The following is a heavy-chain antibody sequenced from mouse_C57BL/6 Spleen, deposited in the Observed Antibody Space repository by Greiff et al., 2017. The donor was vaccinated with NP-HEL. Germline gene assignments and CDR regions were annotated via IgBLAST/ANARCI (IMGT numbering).Heavy chain of an antibody. J-gene: IGHJ2*01. V-gene: IGHV1-42*01. CDR1: GYSFTGYY. D-gene: IGHD2-3*01. Sequence: VQLQQSGPELVKPGASVKISCKASGYSFTGYYMNWVKQSPEKSLEWIGEINPSTGGTTYNQKFKAKATLTVDKSSSTAYMQLKSLTSEDSAVYYCARRYDGYYGYYFDYWGQGTTLTVSS. CDR3: ARRYDGYYGYYFDY. CDR2: INPSTGGT.